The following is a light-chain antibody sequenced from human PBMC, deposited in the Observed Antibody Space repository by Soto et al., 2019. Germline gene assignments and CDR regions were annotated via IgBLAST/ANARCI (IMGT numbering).Light chain of an antibody. Sequence: DIVMTQSPLSLPVTPGEPAAISCRSSQSLLHSTGNNYLDWYLQKPGQSPQLLIYLGSNRASGVPGRFSGSGSGTDFTLKISRVEAEDVGVYYCLQALQTPPTLGQGTRLEIK. CDR3: LQALQTPPT. V-gene: IGKV2-28*01. CDR2: LGS. CDR1: QSLLHSTGNNY. J-gene: IGKJ5*01.